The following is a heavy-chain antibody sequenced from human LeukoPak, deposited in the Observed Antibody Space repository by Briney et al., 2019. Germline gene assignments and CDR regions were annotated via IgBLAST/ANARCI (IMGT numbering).Heavy chain of an antibody. CDR1: GFTFDDYA. CDR2: ISWNSGSI. V-gene: IGHV3-9*01. D-gene: IGHD4-11*01. J-gene: IGHJ4*02. CDR3: AKDRGSTVTTGFDY. Sequence: GGSLRLSCAASGFTFDDYAMHWVRQAPGKGLEWVSGISWNSGSIGYADSVKGRFTISRDNGKNSLYLQMNSLRAEDTALYYCAKDRGSTVTTGFDYWGQGTLVTVSS.